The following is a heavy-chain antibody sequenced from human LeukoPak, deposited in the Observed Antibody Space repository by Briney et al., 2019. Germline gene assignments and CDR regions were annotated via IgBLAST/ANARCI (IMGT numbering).Heavy chain of an antibody. V-gene: IGHV1-18*01. D-gene: IGHD3-3*01. CDR1: GYTFTSYG. Sequence: ASVKVSCKASGYTFTSYGISWVRQAPGQGLEWMGWISGYNGNTNSAQKLQGRVSMTTDTSTSTAYMELRSLRSDDTAVYYCARDRSPDFWSGNYRDAFDIWGQGTMVTVSS. CDR3: ARDRSPDFWSGNYRDAFDI. CDR2: ISGYNGNT. J-gene: IGHJ3*02.